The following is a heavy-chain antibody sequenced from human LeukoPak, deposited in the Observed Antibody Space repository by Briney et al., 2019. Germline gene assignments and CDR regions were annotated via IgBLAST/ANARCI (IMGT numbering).Heavy chain of an antibody. J-gene: IGHJ4*02. CDR1: GFTFSSYG. CDR2: IRYEGSNK. D-gene: IGHD2-2*02. CDR3: AKDREAAYCSSTSCYREDFDY. Sequence: GGSLRLSCAASGFTFSSYGMHWVRQAPGKGLEWVTFIRYEGSNKYYADSVKGRFTIYRDNSKNTLYLQMNSLRADDTAVYYCAKDREAAYCSSTSCYREDFDYWGQGTLVTVSS. V-gene: IGHV3-30*02.